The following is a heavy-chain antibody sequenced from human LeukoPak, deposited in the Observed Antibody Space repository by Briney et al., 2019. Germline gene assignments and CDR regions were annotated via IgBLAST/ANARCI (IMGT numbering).Heavy chain of an antibody. V-gene: IGHV3-30*02. D-gene: IGHD6-6*01. CDR1: GFTFSSYG. Sequence: GGSLRLSCAASGFTFSSYGMHWVRQAPGKGLEWVAFIRYDGSNKYYADSVKGRFTISRDNSKNTLYLQMNSLRAEDTAVYYCAKGRSIAAPPIDYWGQGTLVIVSS. CDR2: IRYDGSNK. J-gene: IGHJ4*02. CDR3: AKGRSIAAPPIDY.